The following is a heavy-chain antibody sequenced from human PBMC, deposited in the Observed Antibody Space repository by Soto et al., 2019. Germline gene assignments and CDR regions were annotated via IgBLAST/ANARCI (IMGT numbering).Heavy chain of an antibody. V-gene: IGHV1-69*13. CDR2: IIPIFGTA. Sequence: SVKVSFKASRGTFSSYAISWVRQAPGQGLEWMGGIIPIFGTANYAQKFQGRVTITADESTSTAYMELSSLRSEDTAVYYCARNYYGSGSILDYWGQGTLVTVSS. D-gene: IGHD3-10*01. J-gene: IGHJ4*02. CDR3: ARNYYGSGSILDY. CDR1: RGTFSSYA.